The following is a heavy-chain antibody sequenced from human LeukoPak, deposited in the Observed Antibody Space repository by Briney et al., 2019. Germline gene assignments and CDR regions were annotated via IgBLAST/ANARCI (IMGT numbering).Heavy chain of an antibody. J-gene: IGHJ4*02. CDR3: ARDLKNYYDSSGSFNY. D-gene: IGHD3-22*01. Sequence: GASVKVSCKASGYTFTGYYMHWVRQAPGQGLEWMGWINPNSGGTNYAQKFQGRVTVTRDTSISTAYIELSRLRSDDTAVYYCARDLKNYYDSSGSFNYWGQGTLVTVSS. CDR2: INPNSGGT. V-gene: IGHV1-2*02. CDR1: GYTFTGYY.